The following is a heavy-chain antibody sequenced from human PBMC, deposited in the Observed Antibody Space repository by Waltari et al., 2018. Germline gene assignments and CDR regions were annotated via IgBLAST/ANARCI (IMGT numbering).Heavy chain of an antibody. D-gene: IGHD5-18*01. Sequence: EVQLVQSGAEVKKPGESLKISCKGSGYSFTSYWIGWVRQMPGKGLEWMGIIYPGDSDTRYSPSFQGQVTISADKSISTAYLQWSSLKASDTAVYYCARNFPPRGYSYGPYAFDIWGQGTMVTVSS. CDR2: IYPGDSDT. CDR1: GYSFTSYW. V-gene: IGHV5-51*03. J-gene: IGHJ3*02. CDR3: ARNFPPRGYSYGPYAFDI.